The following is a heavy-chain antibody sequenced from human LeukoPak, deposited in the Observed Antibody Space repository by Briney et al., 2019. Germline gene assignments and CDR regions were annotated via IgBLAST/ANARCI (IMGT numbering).Heavy chain of an antibody. Sequence: HPGGSLRLSCAASGFTFSSYWMHWVRQAPGKGLEWVSTISGTGSSTYYADSAKGRFTISRDNSKDTLFLQLNSLTAADTAMYFCAKASVAIPQYCNSWGQGTLVTVSP. J-gene: IGHJ5*02. CDR2: ISGTGSST. CDR3: AKASVAIPQYCNS. D-gene: IGHD2-2*02. V-gene: IGHV3-23*01. CDR1: GFTFSSYW.